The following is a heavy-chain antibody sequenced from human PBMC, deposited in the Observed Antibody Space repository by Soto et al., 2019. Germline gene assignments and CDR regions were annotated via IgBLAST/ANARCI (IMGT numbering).Heavy chain of an antibody. J-gene: IGHJ6*02. CDR1: GDSVSSNSAA. Sequence: KQSQTLSLTCAISGDSVSSNSAAWNWIRQSPSRGLEWLGRTYYRSKWYNDYAVSVKSRITINPDTSKNQFSLQLNSVTPEDTAVYYCARDKPAAAGIFGVVKYYYYGMDVWGQGTTVTVSS. D-gene: IGHD3-3*01. V-gene: IGHV6-1*01. CDR2: TYYRSKWYN. CDR3: ARDKPAAAGIFGVVKYYYYGMDV.